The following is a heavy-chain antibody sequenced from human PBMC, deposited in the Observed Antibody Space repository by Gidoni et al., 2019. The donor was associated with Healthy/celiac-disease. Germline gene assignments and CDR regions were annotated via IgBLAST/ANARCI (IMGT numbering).Heavy chain of an antibody. D-gene: IGHD3-22*01. CDR3: ARRAGYDSSGYYRWRAFDI. Sequence: EVQLVQSGAEVKKPGESLQICCKGSGYSFTSYWLGLVRQMPGKGLAWMGIIYPGDSDTRYSPSFQGQVTISADKSISTAYLQWSSLQASDTAMYYCARRAGYDSSGYYRWRAFDIWGQGTMVTVSS. CDR2: IYPGDSDT. J-gene: IGHJ3*02. CDR1: GYSFTSYW. V-gene: IGHV5-51*01.